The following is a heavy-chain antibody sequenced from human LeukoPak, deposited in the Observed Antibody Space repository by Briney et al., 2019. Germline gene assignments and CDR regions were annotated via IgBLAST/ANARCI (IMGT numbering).Heavy chain of an antibody. V-gene: IGHV4-59*01. CDR3: ARGGITMMNWFDP. CDR1: GGSISSYY. CDR2: IYYSGST. D-gene: IGHD3-22*01. Sequence: SETLSLTCTVSGGSISSYYWSWIRQPPGKGLEWIGYIYYSGSTNYNASLKSRVTISVDTSKNQFSLKLSSVTAADAAVYYCARGGITMMNWFDPWGEGTLVTVSS. J-gene: IGHJ5*02.